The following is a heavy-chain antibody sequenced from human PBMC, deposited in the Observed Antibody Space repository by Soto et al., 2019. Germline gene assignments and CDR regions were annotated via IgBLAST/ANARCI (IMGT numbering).Heavy chain of an antibody. Sequence: SDTLSRTCTRPGDSINSRSYYWAWILEPPGKGLEWIGSIYYSGRTYNNPSLRSRVSMSIDTSKDQFSLKLKSVTAADTALYFCARQRTSVVTQAYFDVWGPGYLVTGSS. CDR1: GDSINSRSYY. J-gene: IGHJ4*02. V-gene: IGHV4-39*01. CDR2: IYYSGRT. CDR3: ARQRTSVVTQAYFDV. D-gene: IGHD2-21*02.